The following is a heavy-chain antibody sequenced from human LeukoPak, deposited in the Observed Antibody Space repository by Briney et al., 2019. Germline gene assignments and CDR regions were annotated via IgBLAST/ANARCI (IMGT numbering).Heavy chain of an antibody. CDR1: EFTFSSFS. D-gene: IGHD1-1*01. CDR2: ISSEGGTK. V-gene: IGHV3-30-3*01. CDR3: ARGDDIRTYYFDY. Sequence: PGGSLRLSCDASEFTFSSFSMHWVRQAPGKGLEWVAVISSEGGTKHYADSVKGRSTMSRDNSKNTLYLEMNSLRVEDTAMYYCARGDDIRTYYFDYWGQGTPVTVSP. J-gene: IGHJ4*02.